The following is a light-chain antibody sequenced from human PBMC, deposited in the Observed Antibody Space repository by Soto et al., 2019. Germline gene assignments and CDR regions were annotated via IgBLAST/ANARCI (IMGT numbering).Light chain of an antibody. CDR1: SREGGAYNY. J-gene: IGLJ1*01. CDR2: EVS. V-gene: IGLV2-8*01. Sequence: QSVLAQPPPGSGGPGQSVTISFTGNSREGGAYNYVSWYQQLPGKAPKLIIYEVSKRPSGVPDRFSGSKSGNTASLTVSGLQAEDEADYYCTSYAGTYSFFYVFGTGTKVTVL. CDR3: TSYAGTYSFFYV.